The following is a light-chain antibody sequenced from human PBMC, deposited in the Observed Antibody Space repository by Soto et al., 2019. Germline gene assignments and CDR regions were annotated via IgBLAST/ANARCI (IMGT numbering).Light chain of an antibody. V-gene: IGKV1-39*01. Sequence: DIQMTQSPSSLSASVGDRVTITCRASQSISSYLNWYQQKPGKAPTLLIYAASSLQSGVPSRFSGSGSGTDFTPTISSLQPEDFATYYCQHSYSSHLFTFGPGTKVDIK. J-gene: IGKJ3*01. CDR2: AAS. CDR1: QSISSY. CDR3: QHSYSSHLFT.